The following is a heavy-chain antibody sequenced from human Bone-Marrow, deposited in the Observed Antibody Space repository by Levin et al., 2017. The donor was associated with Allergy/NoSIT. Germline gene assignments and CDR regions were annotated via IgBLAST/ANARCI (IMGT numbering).Heavy chain of an antibody. CDR2: IYTSGST. V-gene: IGHV4-4*07. Sequence: SQTLSLTCTVSGGSISSYYWSWIRQPAGKGLEWIGRIYTSGSTNYNPSLKSRVTMSVDTSKNQFSLKLSSVTAADTAVYYCARDISLSTVAGTTYWFDPWGQGTLVTVSS. CDR1: GGSISSYY. D-gene: IGHD1-7*01. CDR3: ARDISLSTVAGTTYWFDP. J-gene: IGHJ5*02.